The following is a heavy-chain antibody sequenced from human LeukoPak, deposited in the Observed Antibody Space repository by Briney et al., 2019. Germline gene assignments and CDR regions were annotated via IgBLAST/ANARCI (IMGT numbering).Heavy chain of an antibody. J-gene: IGHJ4*02. Sequence: GGSLRLSCAASGFTFSSYSMNWVRQAPGKGMEWVSYITTSSSAIYYADSVKGRFTISRDNAKNSLYLQMNSLRAEDTAVYYCAREVEMAVDYWGQGTLVTVSS. CDR3: AREVEMAVDY. CDR2: ITTSSSAI. V-gene: IGHV3-48*01. CDR1: GFTFSSYS. D-gene: IGHD5-24*01.